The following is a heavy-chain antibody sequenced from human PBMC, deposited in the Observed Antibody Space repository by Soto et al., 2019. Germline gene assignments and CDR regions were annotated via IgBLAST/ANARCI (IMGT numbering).Heavy chain of an antibody. Sequence: PSDTLSLTCTVSDDSISSSSYVWAWVRQPPGKGLEWIGAISFGGPTYYNPSLRSRVTLFVDTSKSQFSLDLTSVTAADTAMYYCARHRRGTGTYAPPIDSRGQRNFVTV. CDR1: DDSISSSSYV. J-gene: IGHJ4*02. CDR2: ISFGGPT. V-gene: IGHV4-39*01. CDR3: ARHRRGTGTYAPPIDS. D-gene: IGHD1-1*01.